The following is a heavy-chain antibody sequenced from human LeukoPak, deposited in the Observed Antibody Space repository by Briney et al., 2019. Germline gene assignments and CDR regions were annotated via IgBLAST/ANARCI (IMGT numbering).Heavy chain of an antibody. Sequence: GGSLRLSCAASGFTFSSYGMHWVRQAPGRGLEWVAVISFDANNIYYADSVKGRFTISRDNSKNTLYLQMNSLRAEDTAVYYCAKDLIAAADPYHYGMDVWGQGTTVTVSS. J-gene: IGHJ6*02. CDR1: GFTFSSYG. D-gene: IGHD6-13*01. V-gene: IGHV3-30*18. CDR3: AKDLIAAADPYHYGMDV. CDR2: ISFDANNI.